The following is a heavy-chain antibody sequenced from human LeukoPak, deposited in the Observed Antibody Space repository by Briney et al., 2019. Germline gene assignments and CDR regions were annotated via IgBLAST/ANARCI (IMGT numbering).Heavy chain of an antibody. CDR2: ISAYNGNT. Sequence: GASVKVSCTASGYTFTSYGISWVRQAPGQGLEWMGWISAYNGNTNYAQKLQGRVTMTTDTSTSTAYMELRSLRSDDTAVYYCARDTITFGGVIVSDYWGQGTLVTVSS. CDR3: ARDTITFGGVIVSDY. D-gene: IGHD3-16*02. J-gene: IGHJ4*02. V-gene: IGHV1-18*01. CDR1: GYTFTSYG.